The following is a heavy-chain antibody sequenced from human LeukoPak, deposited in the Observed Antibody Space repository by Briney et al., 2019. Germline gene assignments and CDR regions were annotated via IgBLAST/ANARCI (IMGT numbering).Heavy chain of an antibody. CDR1: GGTFSSYA. J-gene: IGHJ4*02. D-gene: IGHD3-22*01. CDR3: ARLPRIFYYDSSGSDY. CDR2: IIPIFGTA. Sequence: ASVKVSCKASGGTFSSYAISWVRQAPGQGLEWMGRIIPIFGTANYAQKFQGRVTITTDESTSTAYMELSSLRSEDTAVYYCARLPRIFYYDSSGSDYWGQGTLVTVSS. V-gene: IGHV1-69*05.